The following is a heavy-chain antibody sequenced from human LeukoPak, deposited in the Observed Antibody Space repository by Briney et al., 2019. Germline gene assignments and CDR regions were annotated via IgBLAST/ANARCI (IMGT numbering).Heavy chain of an antibody. Sequence: VASVKVSCKASGYTFTSYDINWVRQMPGKGLEWMGIIYPGDSDTRYSPSFQGQVTISADKSISTAYLQWSSLKASDTAMYYCARPTGLRFFDYWGQGTLVTVSS. J-gene: IGHJ4*02. CDR3: ARPTGLRFFDY. CDR1: GYTFTSYD. V-gene: IGHV5-51*01. CDR2: IYPGDSDT. D-gene: IGHD4-11*01.